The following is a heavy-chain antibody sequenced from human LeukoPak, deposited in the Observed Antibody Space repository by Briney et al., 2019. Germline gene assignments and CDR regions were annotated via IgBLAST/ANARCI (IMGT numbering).Heavy chain of an antibody. J-gene: IGHJ4*02. CDR3: ARHEDSGSYYSY. CDR2: ISPDDSDI. Sequence: GESLKISCKGSGYSFTTYWIAWVRQMPGRGLEWMGIISPDDSDIRYSPSFQGHVTISADKSISTAYLQWSSLQASDTAMYYCARHEDSGSYYSYWGQGTLVTVSS. D-gene: IGHD1-26*01. V-gene: IGHV5-51*01. CDR1: GYSFTTYW.